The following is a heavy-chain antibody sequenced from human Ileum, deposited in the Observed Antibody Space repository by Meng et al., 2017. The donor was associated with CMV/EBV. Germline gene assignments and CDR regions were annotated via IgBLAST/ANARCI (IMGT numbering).Heavy chain of an antibody. V-gene: IGHV3-69-1*02. J-gene: IGHJ5*02. D-gene: IGHD3-9*01. CDR2: ISSSSTI. CDR3: AREGAPYDILTGYYFVVGWFDP. CDR1: GFTFSDYY. Sequence: GESLKISCAASGFTFSDYYMNWVRQAPGKGLEWVSSISSSSTIYYADSVKGRFTISRDNAKNSLYLQMNSLRAEDTAVYYCAREGAPYDILTGYYFVVGWFDPWGQGTRVTVSS.